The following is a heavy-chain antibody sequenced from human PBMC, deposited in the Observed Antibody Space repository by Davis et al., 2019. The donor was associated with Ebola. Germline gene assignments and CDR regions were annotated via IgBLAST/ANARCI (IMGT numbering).Heavy chain of an antibody. Sequence: AVSVPVSCKASGYSFTDDGISWVRQAPGQGLEWMGWISTYNGNTNYAQKVQGRITMTTDTSTSTAYMELRSLRSDDTARYYCARDVRGITGPSEYWGQGTLVTVSS. V-gene: IGHV1-18*04. CDR2: ISTYNGNT. J-gene: IGHJ4*02. D-gene: IGHD1-1*01. CDR3: ARDVRGITGPSEY. CDR1: GYSFTDDG.